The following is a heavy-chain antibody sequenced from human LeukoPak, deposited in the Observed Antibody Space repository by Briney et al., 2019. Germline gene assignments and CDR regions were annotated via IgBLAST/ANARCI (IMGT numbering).Heavy chain of an antibody. CDR2: VYYSGST. J-gene: IGHJ4*02. D-gene: IGHD5-18*01. Sequence: PSETLSLTCTVSGGSISSSSYYWGWIRQPPGKGLEWIGSVYYSGSTYYNPSLRSRVTISVDTSKNQFSLKLSSVTAADTAVYYCARQPDTASALDYWGQGTLVTVSS. CDR1: GGSISSSSYY. V-gene: IGHV4-39*01. CDR3: ARQPDTASALDY.